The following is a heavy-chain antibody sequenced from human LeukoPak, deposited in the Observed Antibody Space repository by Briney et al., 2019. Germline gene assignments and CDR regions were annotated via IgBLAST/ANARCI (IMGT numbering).Heavy chain of an antibody. J-gene: IGHJ4*02. CDR1: GFTFSSYA. Sequence: GGSLRLSCAASGFTFSSYAMSWVRQAPGKGLEWVPAISGSGGSTYYADSVKGRFTISRDNSKNTLYLQMNSLRAEDTAVYYCAVSVVSDYFDYWGQGTLVTVSS. D-gene: IGHD3-22*01. CDR2: ISGSGGST. CDR3: AVSVVSDYFDY. V-gene: IGHV3-23*01.